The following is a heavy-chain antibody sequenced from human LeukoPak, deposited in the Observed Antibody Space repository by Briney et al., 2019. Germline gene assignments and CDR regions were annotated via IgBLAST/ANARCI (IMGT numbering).Heavy chain of an antibody. J-gene: IGHJ4*02. V-gene: IGHV3-21*01. Sequence: PGGSLRLSCAASGFTFSSYSMNWVREALGEGLECVSSIFTSSSYIYYADSVKGRFTTSRDNAKSSLYLQMNSLRAEDTAVYYCARDISACSASCYGVDYWGQGTLVTVSS. CDR3: ARDISACSASCYGVDY. D-gene: IGHD2-2*01. CDR1: GFTFSSYS. CDR2: IFTSSSYI.